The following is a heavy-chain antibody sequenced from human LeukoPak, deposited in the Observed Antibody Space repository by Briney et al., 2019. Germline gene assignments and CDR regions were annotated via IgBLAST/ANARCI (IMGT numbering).Heavy chain of an antibody. J-gene: IGHJ4*02. CDR2: ISGSGRSI. Sequence: GRSLRLSCAASGFTFNNFVMTWVRQAPGKGLEWVSGISGSGRSIYYTDSVKGRFTISRDNSKNTLYLQMTSLRAEDTAVYYCAKGGHYYDSFYYFDYWGQGTLVTVSS. D-gene: IGHD3-22*01. CDR3: AKGGHYYDSFYYFDY. CDR1: GFTFNNFV. V-gene: IGHV3-23*01.